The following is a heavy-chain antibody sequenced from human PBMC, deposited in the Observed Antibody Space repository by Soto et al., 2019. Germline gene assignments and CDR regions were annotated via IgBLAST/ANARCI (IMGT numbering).Heavy chain of an antibody. V-gene: IGHV4-59*02. Sequence: KPSETLSLTCSFSGDSVTSHYLTWIRQSPEKGLEWIGYIYYSGSTNYNPSLKSRVTISVDTSKNQFSLKLSSVTAADTAVYYCARVSGWLPQYYYYYYYMDVWGKGTTVTVSS. CDR2: IYYSGST. D-gene: IGHD3-22*01. CDR1: GDSVTSHY. J-gene: IGHJ6*03. CDR3: ARVSGWLPQYYYYYYYMDV.